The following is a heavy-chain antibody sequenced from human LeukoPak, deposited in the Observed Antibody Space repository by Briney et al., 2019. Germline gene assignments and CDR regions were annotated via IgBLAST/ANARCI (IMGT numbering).Heavy chain of an antibody. D-gene: IGHD3-22*01. V-gene: IGHV3-30-3*01. CDR3: ARDRDSSGYSDY. J-gene: IGHJ4*02. CDR1: GFTFSSYA. Sequence: PGRSLRLSCAASGFTFSSYAMHWVRQAPGKGLEWVAVISYDGSNKYYADSVKGRFTISRDNSKNTLYLQMNSLRADDTAVYYCARDRDSSGYSDYWGQGTLVTVSS. CDR2: ISYDGSNK.